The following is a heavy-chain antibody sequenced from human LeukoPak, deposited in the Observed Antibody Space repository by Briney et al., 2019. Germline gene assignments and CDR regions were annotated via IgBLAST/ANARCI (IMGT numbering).Heavy chain of an antibody. CDR1: GYTFTSYG. D-gene: IGHD3-3*01. CDR2: ISAYNGNT. CDR3: ARVTIFGVVIPFDY. J-gene: IGHJ4*02. V-gene: IGHV1-18*01. Sequence: ASVKVSCKASGYTFTSYGISWVRQAPGQGLEWVGWISAYNGNTNYAQKLQGRVTMTTDTSTSTAYMELRSLRSDDTAVYYCARVTIFGVVIPFDYWGQGTLVTVSS.